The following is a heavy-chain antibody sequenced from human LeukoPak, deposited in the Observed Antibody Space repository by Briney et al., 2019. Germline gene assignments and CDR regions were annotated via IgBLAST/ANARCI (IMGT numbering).Heavy chain of an antibody. D-gene: IGHD3-22*01. CDR3: AKDITFYNGNRGYGVFDY. J-gene: IGHJ4*02. Sequence: PGGSLRLSCAASGFTFSSYSMNWVRQAPGKGLEWVSSISSSSSYIYYADSVKGRFTISRDNAKNSLYLQMNSLRAEDTAVYYCAKDITFYNGNRGYGVFDYWGQGAQVTVSS. CDR2: ISSSSSYI. V-gene: IGHV3-21*01. CDR1: GFTFSSYS.